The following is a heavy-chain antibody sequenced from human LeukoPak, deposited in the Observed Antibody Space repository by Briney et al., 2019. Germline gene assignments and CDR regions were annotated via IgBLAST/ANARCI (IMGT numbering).Heavy chain of an antibody. CDR1: GFTFCNYW. CDR3: ARDLDGYRSGNGA. V-gene: IGHV3-74*01. D-gene: IGHD5-12*01. J-gene: IGHJ5*02. CDR2: INTDGSST. Sequence: PGGSLRLSCADSGFTFCNYWMHWVRQAPGKGLVWVSRINTDGSSTDYADSVKGRFTISRDNAKNTLYMQMNSLRAEDTAVYYCARDLDGYRSGNGAWGQGTLVTVSS.